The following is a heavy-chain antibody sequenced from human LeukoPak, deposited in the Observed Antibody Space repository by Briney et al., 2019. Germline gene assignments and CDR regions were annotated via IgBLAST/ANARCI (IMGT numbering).Heavy chain of an antibody. J-gene: IGHJ6*03. CDR3: AKEANYDFWSHYMDV. Sequence: GGSLRLSCAASGFTFSSYSMNWVRQAPGKGLEWVAFIRYDGSNKYYADSVKGRFTISRDNSKNTLYLQMNSLRAEDTAVYYCAKEANYDFWSHYMDVWGKGTTVTVSS. CDR1: GFTFSSYS. CDR2: IRYDGSNK. V-gene: IGHV3-30*02. D-gene: IGHD3-3*01.